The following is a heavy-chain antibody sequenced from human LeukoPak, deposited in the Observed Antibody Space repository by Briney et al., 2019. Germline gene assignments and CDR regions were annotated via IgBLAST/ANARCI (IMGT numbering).Heavy chain of an antibody. V-gene: IGHV3-23*01. Sequence: GGSLRLSCAASGFTFSSYAMSWVRQAPGKGLEWVATIVSDGYKAYYADSVKGRFAISRDNSQNTVHLQMNSLRAEDTATYYCAKEXXFLFGDPWGQGALVTVSS. CDR3: AKEXXFLFGDP. CDR1: GFTFSSYA. D-gene: IGHD2/OR15-2a*01. CDR2: IVSDGYKA. J-gene: IGHJ5*02.